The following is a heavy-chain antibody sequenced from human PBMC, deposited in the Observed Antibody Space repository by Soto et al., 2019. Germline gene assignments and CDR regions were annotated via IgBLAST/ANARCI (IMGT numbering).Heavy chain of an antibody. D-gene: IGHD6-19*01. J-gene: IGHJ5*02. CDR3: ARGRGRYSSGWSWFDP. CDR1: GGSIGSYH. Sequence: SETLSLTCTVSGGSIGSYHWSWVRQPPGKGLEWIASVYYTGTTNYNPSLGSRVTISIDAPENQISLKLTSVTAADTAVYFCARGRGRYSSGWSWFDPWGQGILVTVSS. CDR2: VYYTGTT. V-gene: IGHV4-59*12.